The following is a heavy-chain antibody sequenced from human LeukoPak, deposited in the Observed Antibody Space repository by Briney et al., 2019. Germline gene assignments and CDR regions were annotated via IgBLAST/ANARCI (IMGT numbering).Heavy chain of an antibody. CDR2: MSFDGTKE. CDR3: ARDISPRGYSYGGFDY. CDR1: GFTFSAYS. J-gene: IGHJ4*02. Sequence: GKSLRLSCAASGFTFSAYSIHWVRQAPGKGLEWVAVMSFDGTKENYADSVKGRFTVSRDNSKDTLYLQMNSLRAEDTAVYYCARDISPRGYSYGGFDYWGQGTLVTVSS. V-gene: IGHV3-30-3*01. D-gene: IGHD5-18*01.